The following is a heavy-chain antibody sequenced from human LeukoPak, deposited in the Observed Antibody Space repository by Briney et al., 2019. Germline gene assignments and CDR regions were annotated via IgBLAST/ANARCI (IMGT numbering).Heavy chain of an antibody. J-gene: IGHJ6*03. CDR3: AKGSESGYSSYFYYYMDV. CDR2: IIPIFDTA. Sequence: SVKVSCKASGDTFSSYAISWVRQAPGQGLEWMGGIIPIFDTANYAQKFQGRVTITADKSTNTAYMELSSLRSEDTAVYYCAKGSESGYSSYFYYYMDVWGKGTMVTVSS. D-gene: IGHD6-13*01. V-gene: IGHV1-69*06. CDR1: GDTFSSYA.